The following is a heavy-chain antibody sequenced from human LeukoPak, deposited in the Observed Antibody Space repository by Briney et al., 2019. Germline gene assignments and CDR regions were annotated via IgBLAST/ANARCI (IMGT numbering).Heavy chain of an antibody. CDR3: ARGYCSGGSCYSDY. Sequence: TSETLSLTCTVSGGSISSYYWSWIRQPPGKGLEWIGCIYYSGSTNYNPSLKSRVTISVDTSKNQFSLKLSSVTAADTAVYYCARGYCSGGSCYSDYWGQGTLVTVSS. J-gene: IGHJ4*02. V-gene: IGHV4-59*01. D-gene: IGHD2-15*01. CDR2: IYYSGST. CDR1: GGSISSYY.